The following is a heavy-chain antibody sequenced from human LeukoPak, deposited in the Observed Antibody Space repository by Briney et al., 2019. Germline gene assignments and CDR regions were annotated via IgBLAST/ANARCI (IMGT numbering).Heavy chain of an antibody. Sequence: SETLSRTCTVSGGSISSYYWSWIRQPPGKGLEWIGYIYYSGSTNYNPSLKSRVTISVDTSKNQFSLKLSSVTAADTAVYYCARGSYSPPDYWGQGTLVTVSS. CDR3: ARGSYSPPDY. J-gene: IGHJ4*02. CDR2: IYYSGST. V-gene: IGHV4-59*01. CDR1: GGSISSYY. D-gene: IGHD5-18*01.